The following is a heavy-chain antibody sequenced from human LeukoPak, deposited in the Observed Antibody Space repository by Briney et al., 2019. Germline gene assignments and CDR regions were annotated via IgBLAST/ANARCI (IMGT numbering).Heavy chain of an antibody. D-gene: IGHD6-13*01. Sequence: GGAPRLSCAASRFTFSYFAMHWVRQAPGKGLERVAVLSDDGSNKFYADSVKGRFTISRDNSKNTLYLQMNSLRAEDTAFYYCAKDLHSSSWYYFDSWGQGTLVTVSS. CDR3: AKDLHSSSWYYFDS. CDR1: RFTFSYFA. J-gene: IGHJ4*02. V-gene: IGHV3-30*18. CDR2: LSDDGSNK.